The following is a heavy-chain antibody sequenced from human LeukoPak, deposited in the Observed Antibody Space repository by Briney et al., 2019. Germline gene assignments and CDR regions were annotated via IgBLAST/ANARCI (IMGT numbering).Heavy chain of an antibody. CDR2: IDHSGSI. Sequence: SETLSLTCAVSGYSWSWIRQPPGKGLEWIAEIDHSGSIDYNPSLKSRVTISVDTSKNQFSLKLDSVTAADTAVYYCAREAQYCSGGSCYGGLFQDWGQGTLVTVSS. CDR1: GYS. J-gene: IGHJ1*01. D-gene: IGHD2-15*01. CDR3: AREAQYCSGGSCYGGLFQD. V-gene: IGHV4-34*01.